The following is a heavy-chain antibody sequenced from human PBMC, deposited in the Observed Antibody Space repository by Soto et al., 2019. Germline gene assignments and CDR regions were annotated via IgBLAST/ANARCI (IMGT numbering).Heavy chain of an antibody. V-gene: IGHV1-18*04. Sequence: DSVKVSCKTSGYTFNNYGISWVRKAPGQGLEGMGWISTYHRYANYAQNLQGRVTMTTXXXXTXTXMXLRRLKSDHTAGYYCARNGSGTYYTVPGDRGRG. CDR2: ISTYHRYA. J-gene: IGHJ2*01. CDR1: GYTFNNYG. D-gene: IGHD3-10*01. CDR3: ARNGSGTYYTVPGD.